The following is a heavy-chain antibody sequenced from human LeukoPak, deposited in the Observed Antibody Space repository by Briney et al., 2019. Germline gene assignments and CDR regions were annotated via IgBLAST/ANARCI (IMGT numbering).Heavy chain of an antibody. J-gene: IGHJ3*02. D-gene: IGHD6-19*01. CDR3: ARALGYSSGWYHDAFDI. CDR1: GGTFSSYA. CDR2: IIPIFGTA. V-gene: IGHV1-69*05. Sequence: SVKVSCXASGGTFSSYAISWVRQAPGQGLEWMGGIIPIFGTANYAQKFQGRVTITTDESTSTAYMELSSLRSEDAAVYYCARALGYSSGWYHDAFDIWGQGTMVTVSS.